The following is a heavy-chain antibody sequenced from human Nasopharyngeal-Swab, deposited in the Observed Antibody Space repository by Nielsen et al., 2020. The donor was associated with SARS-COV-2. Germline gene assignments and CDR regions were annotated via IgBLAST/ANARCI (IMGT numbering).Heavy chain of an antibody. J-gene: IGHJ3*02. V-gene: IGHV1-2*02. CDR3: GRDDLTAYDAFDI. Sequence: ASAKVSCKASGYTFTGYYMHCVRHAPGQGLEWMGWNNPNSGGTNYAQKFQGRVTMIRDTSISTAYMELSRIGSDDTAVYYCGRDDLTAYDAFDIWGQGTMVTVSS. D-gene: IGHD7-27*01. CDR1: GYTFTGYY. CDR2: NNPNSGGT.